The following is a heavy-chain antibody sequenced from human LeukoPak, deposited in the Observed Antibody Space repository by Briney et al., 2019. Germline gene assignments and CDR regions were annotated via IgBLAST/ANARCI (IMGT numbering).Heavy chain of an antibody. J-gene: IGHJ5*02. CDR3: VRDLRFIGGSDWFDP. CDR2: VSSSGAYT. CDR1: GFLFSDYT. V-gene: IGHV3-21*01. Sequence: GSLRLSCAASGFLFSDYTMNWVRPAPGKGLEWVSSVSSSGAYTFYADSVKGRFTISRDNAKNSLFLQMDSLRVDGSALYYCVRDLRFIGGSDWFDPWGQGTQVIVSS. D-gene: IGHD3-3*01.